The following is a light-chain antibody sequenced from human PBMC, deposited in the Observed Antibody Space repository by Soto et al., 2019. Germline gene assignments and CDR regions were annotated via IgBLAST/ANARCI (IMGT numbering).Light chain of an antibody. Sequence: QSVLTQPPSVSGTPGQRVTISCSGGTPNIGSKPVNWYQHLPGTAPKLLIFTNNRRPSGVPARFSGSKSGTSASLAITGLQSDDEADYYCATWDDSLRGPVFGGGTKLTVL. V-gene: IGLV1-44*01. J-gene: IGLJ3*02. CDR1: TPNIGSKP. CDR3: ATWDDSLRGPV. CDR2: TNN.